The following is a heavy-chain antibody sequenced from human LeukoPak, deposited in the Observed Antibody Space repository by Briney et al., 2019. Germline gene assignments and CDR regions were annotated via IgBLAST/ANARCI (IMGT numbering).Heavy chain of an antibody. D-gene: IGHD5-18*01. CDR3: ADSYGYI. V-gene: IGHV4-39*07. Sequence: TPSETLSLTCTVSGGSISSSSYYWGWIRQPPGKGLEWIGSIYYSGSTNYNPSLKSRVTISVDTSKNQFSLKLSSVTAADTAVYYCADSYGYIWGQGTLVTVSS. CDR1: GGSISSSSYY. J-gene: IGHJ4*02. CDR2: IYYSGST.